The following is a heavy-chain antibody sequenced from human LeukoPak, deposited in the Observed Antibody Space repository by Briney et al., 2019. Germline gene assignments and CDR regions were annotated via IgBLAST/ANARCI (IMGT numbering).Heavy chain of an antibody. Sequence: ASVKVSCKASGYTFSNYNIHWLRQAPGQGLEWMGIVNPSGDSTNYAQNFQGRVTMTGDTSTSTVYMELSSLRSDDTAVYYCARLLNGVRAMDVWGKGTTVTVSS. CDR1: GYTFSNYN. CDR3: ARLLNGVRAMDV. V-gene: IGHV1-46*01. D-gene: IGHD2-8*01. J-gene: IGHJ6*03. CDR2: VNPSGDST.